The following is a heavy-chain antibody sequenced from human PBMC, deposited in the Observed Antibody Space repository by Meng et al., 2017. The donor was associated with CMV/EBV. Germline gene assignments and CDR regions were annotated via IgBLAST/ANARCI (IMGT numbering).Heavy chain of an antibody. D-gene: IGHD2-2*01. V-gene: IGHV4-34*01. CDR3: ATRLVPATEYNWFDP. CDR1: GGSFSGYY. CDR2: INHSGST. J-gene: IGHJ5*02. Sequence: YGGSFSGYYWSWIRQPPGKGLEWIGEINHSGSTNYNPSLKSRVTISVDTSKNQFSLKLSSVTAADTAVYYCATRLVPATEYNWFDPWGQGTLVTLSS.